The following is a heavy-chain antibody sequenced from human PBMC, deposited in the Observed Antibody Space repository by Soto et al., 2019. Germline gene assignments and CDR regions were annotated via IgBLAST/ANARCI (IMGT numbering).Heavy chain of an antibody. Sequence: GGSLRLSCVASGFTFSNFEMSWVRQAPGKGLEWVASIRSTGTNIFYADSVKGRFTISRDNGKNSLFLHMNSLRTEDTALYYCAAGCCGHDPSYSDYWGQGTLVTVSS. CDR2: IRSTGTNI. CDR1: GFTFSNFE. CDR3: AAGCCGHDPSYSDY. J-gene: IGHJ4*02. D-gene: IGHD5-12*01. V-gene: IGHV3-48*03.